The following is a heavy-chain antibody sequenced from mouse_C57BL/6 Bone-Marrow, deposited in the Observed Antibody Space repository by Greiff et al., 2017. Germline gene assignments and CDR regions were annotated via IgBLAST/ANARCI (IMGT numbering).Heavy chain of an antibody. J-gene: IGHJ4*01. V-gene: IGHV5-12*01. D-gene: IGHD2-1*01. Sequence: DVKLVESGGGLVQPGGSLKLSCAASGFTFSDYYMYWVRQTPEQRLEWVAYISNGGGSTYYPDTVKGRFTISRDNAKNTLYLQMSRLKSEDTDMYYCARRGVDGNYLYAKDYWCQGTSVTVSS. CDR3: ARRGVDGNYLYAKDY. CDR1: GFTFSDYY. CDR2: ISNGGGST.